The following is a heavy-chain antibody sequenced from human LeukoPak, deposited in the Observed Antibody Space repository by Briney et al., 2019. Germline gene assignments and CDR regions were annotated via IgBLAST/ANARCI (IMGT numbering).Heavy chain of an antibody. V-gene: IGHV4-39*07. CDR2: IYYSGDI. J-gene: IGHJ4*02. CDR1: GGSITSSSYY. D-gene: IGHD2-15*01. CDR3: ARLGYCSGGSCLRY. Sequence: PSETLSLTCTVSGGSITSSSYYWGWIRQPPGKGLEWIGTIYYSGDIYYNPSLKSRVTISVDTSKNQFSLKLSSVTAADTAVYYCARLGYCSGGSCLRYWGQGTLVTVSS.